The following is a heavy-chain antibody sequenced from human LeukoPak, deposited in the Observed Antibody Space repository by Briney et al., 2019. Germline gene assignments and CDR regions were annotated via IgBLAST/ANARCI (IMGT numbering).Heavy chain of an antibody. CDR3: ARGHGDPLFDY. J-gene: IGHJ4*02. D-gene: IGHD4-17*01. CDR2: ISYSGST. V-gene: IGHV4-39*02. Sequence: SETLSLTCTVSGGSISSSRYYWGWIRQPPGKGLEWIGTISYSGSTYYNPSLESRVTISVDTSKSHFSLQLSSVTAADTAVYYCARGHGDPLFDYWGQGILVTVSS. CDR1: GGSISSSRYY.